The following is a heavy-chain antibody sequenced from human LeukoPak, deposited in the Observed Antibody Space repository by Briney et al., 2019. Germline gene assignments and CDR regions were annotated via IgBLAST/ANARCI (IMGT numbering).Heavy chain of an antibody. CDR1: GFTFSSYA. Sequence: GGSLRLSCAASGFTFSSYAMSWVRQAPGKGLEWVSAISGSGVSTYYADSVKGRFTISRDNSKNTLYLQMNSLRAEDTAVYYFSKDLHESSDYYYRWGQGNLGTVSS. V-gene: IGHV3-23*01. D-gene: IGHD3-22*01. CDR2: ISGSGVST. J-gene: IGHJ4*02. CDR3: SKDLHESSDYYYR.